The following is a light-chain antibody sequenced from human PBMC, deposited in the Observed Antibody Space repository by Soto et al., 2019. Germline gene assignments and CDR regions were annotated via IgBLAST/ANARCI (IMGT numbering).Light chain of an antibody. J-gene: IGLJ1*01. CDR2: SNN. CDR1: SANIGSNT. V-gene: IGLV1-44*01. CDR3: AAWDDSLNGYV. Sequence: QSALTQPPSASGTPGQRVTISCSGSSANIGSNTVYWYQQLPGTAHQLLIYSNNQRRSGVPDRFSGSKSGTPASLAISGLQSEDEADYYCAAWDDSLNGYVFGTGTKVTVL.